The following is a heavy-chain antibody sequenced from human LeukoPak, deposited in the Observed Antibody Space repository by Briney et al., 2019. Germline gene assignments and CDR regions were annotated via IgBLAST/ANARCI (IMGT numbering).Heavy chain of an antibody. CDR2: ISTYNSNA. Sequence: ASVKVSCKASGYSFTNYDINWVRQAPGQGLEWMGWISTYNSNANYVVQKLQGRVSMTTDTSTSTAYVELRSLRSDDTAVYYCARVSPNYGMDVWGQGTTVTVSS. CDR1: GYSFTNYD. CDR3: ARVSPNYGMDV. J-gene: IGHJ6*02. V-gene: IGHV1-18*01.